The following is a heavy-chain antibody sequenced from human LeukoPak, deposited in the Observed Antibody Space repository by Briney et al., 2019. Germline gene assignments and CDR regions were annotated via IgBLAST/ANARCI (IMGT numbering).Heavy chain of an antibody. D-gene: IGHD3-22*01. V-gene: IGHV3-23*01. CDR2: IGGVSESF. CDR1: GFIFSNYA. CDR3: AKYIMSPFNYDSSGYYYYYGMDV. Sequence: GGSLRLSCAASGFIFSNYAMTWVRQAPGKGLEWVSIIGGVSESFYYADSVKGRFTISRDNSKHTLYLQMNSLRAEDTAVYYCAKYIMSPFNYDSSGYYYYYGMDVWGQGTTVTVSS. J-gene: IGHJ6*02.